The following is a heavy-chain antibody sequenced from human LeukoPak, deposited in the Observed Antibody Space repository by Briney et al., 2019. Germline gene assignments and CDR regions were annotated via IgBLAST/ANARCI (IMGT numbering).Heavy chain of an antibody. CDR1: GFTFSSHE. D-gene: IGHD1-26*01. Sequence: GGSLRLSCAASGFTFSSHEMNWVRQALGKGLEWVSYISSSGSTTYYADSMKGRFTISRDNAKNSLYLQMNSLRAEDTAVYYCSTHRREPTKVRWFDSWGQGTLVTVSS. J-gene: IGHJ5*01. CDR2: ISSSGSTT. CDR3: STHRREPTKVRWFDS. V-gene: IGHV3-48*03.